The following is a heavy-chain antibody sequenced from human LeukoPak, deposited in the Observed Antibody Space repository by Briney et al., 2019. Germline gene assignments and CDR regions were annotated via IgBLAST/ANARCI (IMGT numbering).Heavy chain of an antibody. J-gene: IGHJ6*02. CDR2: IWYDGSNK. Sequence: GGSLRLSCAVSGFTFSSYGMHWVRQAPGKGLEWVAVIWYDGSNKYYADSVKGRFTISRDNSKNTLYLQMNSLRAEDTAVYYCARDRNDILTGSPYDGMDVWGQGTTVTVSS. CDR3: ARDRNDILTGSPYDGMDV. D-gene: IGHD3-9*01. CDR1: GFTFSSYG. V-gene: IGHV3-33*01.